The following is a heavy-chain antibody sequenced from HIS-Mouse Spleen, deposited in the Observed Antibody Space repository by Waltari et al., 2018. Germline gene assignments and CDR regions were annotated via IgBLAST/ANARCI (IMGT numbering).Heavy chain of an antibody. Sequence: QVQLQESGPGLVKPSETLSLTCTVSGGPISSSHCSLTRQPAGKGLEWIGRIYTSGSTNYNPSLKSRVTMSVDTSKNQFSLKLSSVTAADTAVYYCARDLRGSGSPFDYWGQGTLVTVSS. CDR1: GGPISSSH. CDR3: ARDLRGSGSPFDY. CDR2: IYTSGST. J-gene: IGHJ4*02. V-gene: IGHV4-4*07. D-gene: IGHD3-10*01.